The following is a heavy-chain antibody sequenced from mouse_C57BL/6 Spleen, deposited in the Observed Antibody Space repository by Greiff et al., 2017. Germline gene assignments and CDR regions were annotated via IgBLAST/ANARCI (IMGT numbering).Heavy chain of an antibody. V-gene: IGHV1-42*01. D-gene: IGHD3-2*02. Sequence: VQLQQSGPELVKPGASVKISCKASGYSFTGYYMNWVKQSPEKSLEWIGEINPSTGGTTYNQKFKAKATLTVDKSSSTAYMQLKSLTSEDSAVYYCARTAQGFDYWGQGTTLTVSS. CDR3: ARTAQGFDY. CDR1: GYSFTGYY. CDR2: INPSTGGT. J-gene: IGHJ2*01.